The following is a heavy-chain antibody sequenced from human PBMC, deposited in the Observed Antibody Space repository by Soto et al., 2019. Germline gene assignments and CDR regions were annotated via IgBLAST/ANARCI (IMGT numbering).Heavy chain of an antibody. CDR1: GVSISSGVCC. D-gene: IGHD4-17*01. V-gene: IGHV4-31*03. J-gene: IGHJ6*02. CDR2: IYYSGST. CDR3: ARDSPSTVTTIASYYYGMDV. Sequence: LPSPFSGVSISSGVCCWSWNRQHPGQGLEWIGYIYYSGSTYYNPSLKSRVTISVDTSKNQFSLKLSSVTAADTAVYYCARDSPSTVTTIASYYYGMDVWGQGTTVT.